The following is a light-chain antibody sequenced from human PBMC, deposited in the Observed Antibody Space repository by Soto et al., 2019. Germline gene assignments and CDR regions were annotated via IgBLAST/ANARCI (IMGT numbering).Light chain of an antibody. V-gene: IGKV1-9*01. J-gene: IGKJ4*01. CDR2: AAS. CDR3: QPLNSYWLT. Sequence: DIQLTQSPSFLSASVGDRVTITCRASQGISSYLAWYQQKPGKAPKLLIYAASTLQSGVPSRFSGSGSGTEFTLTISSLQLEDFATYYCQPLNSYWLTFGGGTKVEIK. CDR1: QGISSY.